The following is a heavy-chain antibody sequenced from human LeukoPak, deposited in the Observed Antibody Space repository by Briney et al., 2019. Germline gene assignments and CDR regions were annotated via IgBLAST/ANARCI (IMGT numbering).Heavy chain of an antibody. J-gene: IGHJ4*02. V-gene: IGHV3-66*01. D-gene: IGHD6-19*01. Sequence: GGSLRLACAASGFTVSSNYMSWVRQAPGKGLEWVSVIYSGGSTYYADSVKGRFTISRDNSKNTLYLQMNSLRAEDTAVYYCAKDGSPYSSGWYTDYWGQGTLVTVSS. CDR1: GFTVSSNY. CDR3: AKDGSPYSSGWYTDY. CDR2: IYSGGST.